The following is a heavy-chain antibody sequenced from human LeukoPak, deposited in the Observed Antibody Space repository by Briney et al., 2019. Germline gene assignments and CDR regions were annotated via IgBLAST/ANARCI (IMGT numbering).Heavy chain of an antibody. CDR2: IYYSGST. D-gene: IGHD6-13*01. Sequence: SETLSLTCTVSGGSISHYYWSWIRQPPGKGLEWIGYIYYSGSTNYNPSLKSRVTISVDTSKNQFSLKLSSVTAADTAVYYCAKATYSSSSILDYWGQGTLVTVSS. J-gene: IGHJ4*02. V-gene: IGHV4-59*01. CDR3: AKATYSSSSILDY. CDR1: GGSISHYY.